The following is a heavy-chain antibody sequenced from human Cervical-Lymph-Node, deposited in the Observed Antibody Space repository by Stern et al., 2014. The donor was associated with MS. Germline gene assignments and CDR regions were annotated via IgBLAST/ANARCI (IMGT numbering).Heavy chain of an antibody. CDR1: GGSINSYH. CDR2: VYASGST. Sequence: VQLGESGPGRVKPSETLSLSCSVSGGSINSYHWTWIRQAPDKKLEWIGRVYASGSTEYNPSLKSRVTMSVDTSRKQVSLKLSSVTVADTAVYYCTTLGRPRDYWGQGTLVSVSS. D-gene: IGHD3-16*01. J-gene: IGHJ4*02. V-gene: IGHV4-4*07. CDR3: TTLGRPRDY.